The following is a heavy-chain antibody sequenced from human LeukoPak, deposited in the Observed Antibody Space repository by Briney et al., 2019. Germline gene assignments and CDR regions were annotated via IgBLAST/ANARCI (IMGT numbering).Heavy chain of an antibody. CDR3: ARDLYSGYDAFDY. CDR2: ISSSSSYI. CDR1: GFTFSSYS. J-gene: IGHJ4*02. D-gene: IGHD5-12*01. Sequence: KTGGSLRLSCAASGFTFSSYSMNWVRQAPGKRLEWVSSISSSSSYIYYADSVKGRFTISRDNAKNSLYLQMNSLRAEDTAVYYCARDLYSGYDAFDYWGQGTLVTVSS. V-gene: IGHV3-21*01.